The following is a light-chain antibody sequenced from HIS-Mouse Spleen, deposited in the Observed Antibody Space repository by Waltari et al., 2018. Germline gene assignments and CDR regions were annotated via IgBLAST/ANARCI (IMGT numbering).Light chain of an antibody. CDR3: QAWDSSYSV. J-gene: IGLJ2*01. CDR1: NSNIGSNY. Sequence: QSVLTQPPSASGTPGQRVTISCSGSNSNIGSNYVYWYQQLPGTAPKLLIYRNNQRPSGSPERFSGSNSGNTATLTISGTQAMDEADYYCQAWDSSYSVFGGGTKLTVL. V-gene: IGLV1-47*01. CDR2: RNN.